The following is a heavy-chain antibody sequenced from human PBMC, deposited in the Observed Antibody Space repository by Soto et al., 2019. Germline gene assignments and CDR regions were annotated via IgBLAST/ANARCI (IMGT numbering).Heavy chain of an antibody. CDR1: GGSISSYY. CDR3: ARRSSGWHWFDP. V-gene: IGHV4-39*01. Sequence: SETLSLTCTVSGGSISSYYWGWIRQPPGKGLEWIGSISYSGSTDYNPSLKSRVTISVDTSKIQFSLKLSSVTAADTAVYYCARRSSGWHWFDPWGQGTLVTVSS. CDR2: ISYSGST. J-gene: IGHJ5*02. D-gene: IGHD6-19*01.